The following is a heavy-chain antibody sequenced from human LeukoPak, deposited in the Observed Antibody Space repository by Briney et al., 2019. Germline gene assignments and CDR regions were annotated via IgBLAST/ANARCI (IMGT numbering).Heavy chain of an antibody. Sequence: RASVKVSCKASGYTFTGYYMHWVRQAPGQGLEWMGWINPNTGGTNYAQKFQGRVTMTRATSISTAYMELSSLTSDDTAVYYCARDDSFQFDSWGQGTLVTVSS. CDR1: GYTFTGYY. CDR2: INPNTGGT. J-gene: IGHJ4*02. V-gene: IGHV1-2*02. CDR3: ARDDSFQFDS. D-gene: IGHD5-18*01.